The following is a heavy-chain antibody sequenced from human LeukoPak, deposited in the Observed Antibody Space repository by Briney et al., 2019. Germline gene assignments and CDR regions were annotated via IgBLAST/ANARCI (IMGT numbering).Heavy chain of an antibody. Sequence: PSETLSLTCAVYGGSFSGYYWSWIRQPPGKGLEGIGEINYSGSTNYNPSPKSRVTISVDTSKNQFSLKLSSVTAADTAVYYCARLSTVTTSFDYWGQGTLVTVSS. D-gene: IGHD4-17*01. J-gene: IGHJ4*02. CDR1: GGSFSGYY. CDR3: ARLSTVTTSFDY. CDR2: INYSGST. V-gene: IGHV4-34*01.